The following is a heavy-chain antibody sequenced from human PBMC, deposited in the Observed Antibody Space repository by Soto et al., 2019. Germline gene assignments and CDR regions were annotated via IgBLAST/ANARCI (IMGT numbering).Heavy chain of an antibody. J-gene: IGHJ5*02. CDR2: IYYSGST. CDR1: GGSFSPNY. D-gene: IGHD2-21*02. Sequence: SETLSLTCTVSGGSFSPNYWGWIRQPPGKGLEWIGSIYYSGSTYYNPSLKSRVTVSVDTSKNQFSLKLSSVTAADTAVYYCARHPSDFWFDPWGQGTLVTVSS. V-gene: IGHV4-39*01. CDR3: ARHPSDFWFDP.